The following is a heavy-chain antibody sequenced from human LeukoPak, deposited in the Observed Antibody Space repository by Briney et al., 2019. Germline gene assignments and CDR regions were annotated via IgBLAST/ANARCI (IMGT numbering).Heavy chain of an antibody. V-gene: IGHV3-30-3*01. D-gene: IGHD2-21*01. Sequence: PGGSLRLSCAASGFTFSSYAMSWIRQAPGKGLEGVAVISYDGSNKYYADSVKGRFTISRDNSKNTLYLQMTGLRAEDTAVYYCARGGCGGDCSGYYYYYMDVWGKGTTVTVSS. J-gene: IGHJ6*03. CDR1: GFTFSSYA. CDR3: ARGGCGGDCSGYYYYYMDV. CDR2: ISYDGSNK.